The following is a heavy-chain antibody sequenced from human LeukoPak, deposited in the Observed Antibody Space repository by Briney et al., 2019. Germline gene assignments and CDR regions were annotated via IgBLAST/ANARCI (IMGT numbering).Heavy chain of an antibody. V-gene: IGHV4-31*03. J-gene: IGHJ6*02. CDR2: IYYSGST. Sequence: SQTLSLTCTVSGGSIRSGGYYWSWIRQHPGKGLEWIGYIYYSGSTYYNPSLKSRVTISVDTSKNQFSLKLSSVTAADTAVYYCAREWTVGANKNYGMDVWGQGTTVTVSS. CDR1: GGSIRSGGYY. D-gene: IGHD1-26*01. CDR3: AREWTVGANKNYGMDV.